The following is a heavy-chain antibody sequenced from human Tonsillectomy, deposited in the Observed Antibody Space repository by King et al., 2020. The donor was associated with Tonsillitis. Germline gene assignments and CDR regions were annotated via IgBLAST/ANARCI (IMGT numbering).Heavy chain of an antibody. CDR3: ARVEYYDSSGYYGWFDP. Sequence: VQLQQWGAGLLKPSETLSLTCAVYGGSFSGYYWSWIRQPPGKGLEWIGEINHSGSTNYNPSLKSRVTISVDTSKNQFSLKLSSVTAADTAVYYCARVEYYDSSGYYGWFDPWGQGTLVTVSS. CDR2: INHSGST. J-gene: IGHJ5*02. D-gene: IGHD3-22*01. V-gene: IGHV4-34*01. CDR1: GGSFSGYY.